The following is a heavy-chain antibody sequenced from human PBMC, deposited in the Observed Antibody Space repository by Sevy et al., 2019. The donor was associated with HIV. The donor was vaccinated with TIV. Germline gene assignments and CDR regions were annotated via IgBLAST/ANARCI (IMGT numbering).Heavy chain of an antibody. J-gene: IGHJ1*01. CDR1: GFIFSDYY. V-gene: IGHV3-11*04. CDR2: ISTSGTTSGTTI. CDR3: VRCYYYGSGSYYKVRRYFQH. Sequence: GGSLRLSCAASGFIFSDYYMSWIRQAPGKGLEWISYISTSGTTSGTTIYYADSVKGRFTISRDNAKNSLYLQMNSLRAEDTAVYYCVRCYYYGSGSYYKVRRYFQHWGQGTLVTVS. D-gene: IGHD3-10*01.